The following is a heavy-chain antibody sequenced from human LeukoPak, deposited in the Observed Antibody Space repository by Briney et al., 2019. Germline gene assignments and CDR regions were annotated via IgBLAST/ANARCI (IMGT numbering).Heavy chain of an antibody. Sequence: SETLSLTCSVSGASISRHYWTWIRQPPGKGREWIGYTHFSGSTNYNPSLKSPATTSLDRAKNQISLALTSVSAADTAVYFCARAMAAGSYDFWGQGALVTVSS. CDR3: ARAMAAGSYDF. V-gene: IGHV4-59*11. CDR1: GASISRHY. J-gene: IGHJ4*02. D-gene: IGHD6-13*01. CDR2: THFSGST.